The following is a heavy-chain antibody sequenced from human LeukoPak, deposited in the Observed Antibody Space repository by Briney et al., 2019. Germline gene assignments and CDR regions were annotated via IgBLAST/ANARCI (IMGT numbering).Heavy chain of an antibody. D-gene: IGHD4-23*01. CDR1: GFTFSSYN. V-gene: IGHV3-21*01. CDR3: ARGSGTTVVTADAFDI. Sequence: GGSLRLSCAASGFTFSSYNMNWVRQAPGRGLEWVSSISTGSIYIYYADSVKGRVTISRDNAENCLDLQMNSLRAEDTALYYCARGSGTTVVTADAFDIWGQGTMVTVSS. CDR2: ISTGSIYI. J-gene: IGHJ3*02.